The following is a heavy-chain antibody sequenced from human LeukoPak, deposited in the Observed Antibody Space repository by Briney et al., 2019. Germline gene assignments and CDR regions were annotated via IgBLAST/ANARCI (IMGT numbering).Heavy chain of an antibody. J-gene: IGHJ4*02. CDR1: GFTFSSYA. D-gene: IGHD1-14*01. CDR3: ATHPLAGGNPDY. Sequence: GGSLRLSCAASGFTFSSYAMSWVRQTPGKGLEWVSAINGNGVGTFYAGSVVGRFTISRDNSKNTLYLQMSSLRVEDTAVYYCATHPLAGGNPDYWGQGTLVTVPS. CDR2: INGNGVGT. V-gene: IGHV3-23*01.